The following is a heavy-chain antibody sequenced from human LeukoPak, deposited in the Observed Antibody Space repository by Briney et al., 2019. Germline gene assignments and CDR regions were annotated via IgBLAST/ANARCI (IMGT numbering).Heavy chain of an antibody. CDR1: GGSFSGYY. J-gene: IGHJ4*02. CDR2: INHSGST. D-gene: IGHD5-18*01. Sequence: SETLSLTCAVYGGSFSGYYWSWLRQPPGEGLGWVGEINHSGSTNYNPSLKSRVTISVDTSKNQFSLKLSSVPAADTAVYHCARNPEVYSYGPHRDWGQGTLVTVSS. CDR3: ARNPEVYSYGPHRD. V-gene: IGHV4-34*01.